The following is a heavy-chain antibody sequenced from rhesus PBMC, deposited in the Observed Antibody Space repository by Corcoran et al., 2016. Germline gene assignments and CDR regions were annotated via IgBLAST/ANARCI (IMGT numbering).Heavy chain of an antibody. CDR3: AREGTGTAGTFDY. V-gene: IGHV4-127*01. Sequence: QVQLQESGPGLVKPSETLSLTCAVSGYSISSGYGWSWIRQPPGKGLEWFGYIGGRSGSTNYNPSLKGRVTISKDTSKNQFSLKLSSVTAADTAVYYCAREGTGTAGTFDYWGQGVLVTVSS. J-gene: IGHJ4*01. D-gene: IGHD5-24*01. CDR2: IGGRSGST. CDR1: GYSISSGYG.